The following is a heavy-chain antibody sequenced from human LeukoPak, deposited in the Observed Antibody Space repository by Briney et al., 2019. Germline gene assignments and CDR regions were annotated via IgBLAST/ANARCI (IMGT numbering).Heavy chain of an antibody. V-gene: IGHV1-69*04. J-gene: IGHJ4*02. D-gene: IGHD3-22*01. CDR1: GGTFSSYA. Sequence: SVKVSCKASGGTFSSYAISWVRQAPGQGLEWMGRIIPIFGIANYAQKFQGRATITADKSTSTAYMELSSLRSEDTAVYYCARDTNDYYDSSGYYFHYWGQGTLVTVSS. CDR2: IIPIFGIA. CDR3: ARDTNDYYDSSGYYFHY.